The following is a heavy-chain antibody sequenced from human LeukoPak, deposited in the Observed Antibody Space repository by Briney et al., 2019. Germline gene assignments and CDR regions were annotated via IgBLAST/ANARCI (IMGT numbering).Heavy chain of an antibody. V-gene: IGHV3-23*01. J-gene: IGHJ6*02. CDR1: GFTFSSYA. CDR3: AKESGAVHYYGMDV. D-gene: IGHD5-12*01. Sequence: GGSLRLSCAASGFTFSSYAMGWVRQAPGKGLEWVSAISGSGGSTYYADSVKGRFTISRDNSKNTLYLQMNSLRAEDTAVYYCAKESGAVHYYGMDVWGQGTTVTVSS. CDR2: ISGSGGST.